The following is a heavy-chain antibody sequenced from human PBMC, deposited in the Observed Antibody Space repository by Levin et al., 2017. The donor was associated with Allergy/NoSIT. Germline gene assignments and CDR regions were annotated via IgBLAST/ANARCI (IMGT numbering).Heavy chain of an antibody. V-gene: IGHV3-23*01. CDR3: VKEDDFWSGYYHY. CDR1: GFTFSSYA. CDR2: ISGSGGSR. Sequence: GGSLRLSCAASGFTFSSYAMSWVRQAPGKGLEWVSGISGSGGSRYYADSVKGRFTISRDTSKNTVYLQINSLRAEDTAVYYCVKEDDFWSGYYHYWGQGILVTVSS. J-gene: IGHJ4*02. D-gene: IGHD3-3*01.